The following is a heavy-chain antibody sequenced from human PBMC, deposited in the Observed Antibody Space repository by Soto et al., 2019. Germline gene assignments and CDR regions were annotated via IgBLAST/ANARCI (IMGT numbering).Heavy chain of an antibody. CDR2: ISAYNGNT. CDR3: ARLHAGLGCNCFDY. CDR1: GYTFTSYG. Sequence: ASVKVSCKASGYTFTSYGISWVRHAPGQVPEWMGWISAYNGNTNYAQKLQGRVTMTTDTSTSTAYMELRSLRSDDTAVYYCARLHAGLGCNCFDYWGQGTLVTVSS. V-gene: IGHV1-18*01. D-gene: IGHD2-15*01. J-gene: IGHJ4*02.